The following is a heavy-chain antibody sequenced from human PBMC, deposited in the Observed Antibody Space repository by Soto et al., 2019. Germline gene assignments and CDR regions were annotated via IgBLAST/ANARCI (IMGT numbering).Heavy chain of an antibody. J-gene: IGHJ6*03. V-gene: IGHV1-69*13. D-gene: IGHD3-16*01. CDR1: GGTFSSYA. CDR2: IIPIFGTA. Sequence: ASVKVSCKASGGTFSSYAISWVRQAPGQGLEWMGGIIPIFGTANYAQKFQDRVTINADESTSTAYMELSSLRSEDTAVYYCARVGGHYEDYYYYYMDVWGKGTTVTVSS. CDR3: ARVGGHYEDYYYYYMDV.